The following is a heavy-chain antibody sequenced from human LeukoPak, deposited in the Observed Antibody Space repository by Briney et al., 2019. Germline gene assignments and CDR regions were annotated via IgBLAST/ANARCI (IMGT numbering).Heavy chain of an antibody. CDR2: ISGSGGST. Sequence: GGSLRLSCAASGFTFSSYSMSWVRQAPGKGREWVSAISGSGGSTYYADSVKGRFTISRDNSKNTLYLQMNSLRAEDTAVYYCAKSDYGGNSNYFDYWGQGTLVTVSS. J-gene: IGHJ4*02. V-gene: IGHV3-23*01. D-gene: IGHD4-23*01. CDR1: GFTFSSYS. CDR3: AKSDYGGNSNYFDY.